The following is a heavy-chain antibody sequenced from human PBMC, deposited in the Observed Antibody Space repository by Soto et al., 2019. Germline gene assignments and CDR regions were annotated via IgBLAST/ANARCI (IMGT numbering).Heavy chain of an antibody. CDR1: GGSISSGGYY. V-gene: IGHV4-31*03. J-gene: IGHJ6*03. Sequence: SETLSLTCNVSGGSISSGGYYWSWIRQHPGKGLEWIGYIYYSGSTYYNPSLKSRVTISVDTSKNQFSLKLSSVTAADTAVYYCARGNYYYYMDVWGKGATVTVSS. CDR2: IYYSGST. CDR3: ARGNYYYYMDV.